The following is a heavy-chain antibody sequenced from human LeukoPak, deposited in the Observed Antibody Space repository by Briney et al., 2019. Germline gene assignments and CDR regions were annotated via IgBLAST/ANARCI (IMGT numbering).Heavy chain of an antibody. Sequence: GGSLRLSCAASGFTFDDYGMHWVRQAPGKGLEWVSGITWNGGTIDYADSVKGRFTISRDNAKNSLYLQMNSLRAEDTALYYCAKDSGYDSSGGYFEYWGQGTLVTVSS. CDR3: AKDSGYDSSGGYFEY. CDR1: GFTFDDYG. CDR2: ITWNGGTI. D-gene: IGHD3-22*01. J-gene: IGHJ4*02. V-gene: IGHV3-9*01.